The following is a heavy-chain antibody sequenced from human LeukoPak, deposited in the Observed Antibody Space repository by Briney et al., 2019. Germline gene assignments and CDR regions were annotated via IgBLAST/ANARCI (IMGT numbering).Heavy chain of an antibody. CDR2: INPNSGGT. D-gene: IGHD3-22*01. J-gene: IGHJ4*02. Sequence: AASVTLSFKASGYTFTGYDMHWVRQAPGQGHEWLGWINPNSGGTNYAEKFQGRVTMTRDTSISTAYMELSRLRSDDTAVYYCARLDYYDSSAYYGGEGFDYWGQGTLVTVSS. V-gene: IGHV1-2*02. CDR1: GYTFTGYD. CDR3: ARLDYYDSSAYYGGEGFDY.